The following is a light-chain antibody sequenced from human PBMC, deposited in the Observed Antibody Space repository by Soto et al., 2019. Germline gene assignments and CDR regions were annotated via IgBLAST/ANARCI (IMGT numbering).Light chain of an antibody. CDR3: CSYAGSSTSWV. CDR1: SSDAGNYNF. V-gene: IGLV2-23*01. Sequence: QSVLTQPASVSGSPGQSITISCTGTSSDAGNYNFVSWYQQHPGKAPKVIIYEDSTRPSEVSNRISGSKSGNTASLTISGLQAEDEADYYCCSYAGSSTSWVFGGGTKLTVL. CDR2: EDS. J-gene: IGLJ3*02.